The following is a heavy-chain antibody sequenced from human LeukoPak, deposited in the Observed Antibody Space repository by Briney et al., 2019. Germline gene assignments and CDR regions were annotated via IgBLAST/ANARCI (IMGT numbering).Heavy chain of an antibody. Sequence: GGSLRLSCAASGFTVSSNDMSWVRQAPGKGLEWVSVIYSGGSTYYADSVKGRFTISRDNSKNTLYLQMNSLRAEDTAVYYCARDPRLRPVVTQFDYWGQGTLVTVSS. V-gene: IGHV3-66*01. J-gene: IGHJ4*02. D-gene: IGHD4-23*01. CDR3: ARDPRLRPVVTQFDY. CDR2: IYSGGST. CDR1: GFTVSSND.